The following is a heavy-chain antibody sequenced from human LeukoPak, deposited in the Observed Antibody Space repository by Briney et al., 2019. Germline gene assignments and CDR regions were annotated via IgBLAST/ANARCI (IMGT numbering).Heavy chain of an antibody. V-gene: IGHV1-24*01. CDR1: GYTLTELS. J-gene: IGHJ6*02. CDR3: AVWGHGGYYYYGMDV. Sequence: GASVKVSCKVSGYTLTELSMHWVRQAPGKGLEWMGGFDPEDGETIYAQKFQGRVTMAEDTSTDTAYMELSSLRSEDTAVYYCAVWGHGGYYYYGMDVWGQGTTVTVSS. CDR2: FDPEDGET. D-gene: IGHD3-16*01.